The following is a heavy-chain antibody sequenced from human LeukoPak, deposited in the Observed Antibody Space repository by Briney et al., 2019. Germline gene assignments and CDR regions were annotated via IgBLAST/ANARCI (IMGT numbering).Heavy chain of an antibody. CDR2: MYYSGST. V-gene: IGHV4-39*01. CDR3: ARHSPDYCDSSGYRYYYYYMDV. J-gene: IGHJ6*03. CDR1: GGSLSSTSYY. D-gene: IGHD3-22*01. Sequence: SETLSLTCTVSGGSLSSTSYYWGWIRQPPGKGLEWIGAMYYSGSTYCNPSLKSRVTISVDRSKNQFSLKVSSVTAADTAVYYCARHSPDYCDSSGYRYYYYYMDVWGKGTTVTVSS.